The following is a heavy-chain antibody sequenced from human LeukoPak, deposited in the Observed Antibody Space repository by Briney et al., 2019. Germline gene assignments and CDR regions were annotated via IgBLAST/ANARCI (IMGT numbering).Heavy chain of an antibody. D-gene: IGHD1-1*01. J-gene: IGHJ4*02. CDR3: AKVDWNDGGLGDYFDY. V-gene: IGHV3-23*01. Sequence: GGSLRLSCAASGFTFSSYSMSLVRQASAKGLEGVSAISGSGGSTYYADSVKGRFTISRDNSKNTLYLQMNSLRAEDTAVYYCAKVDWNDGGLGDYFDYWGQGTLVTVSS. CDR1: GFTFSSYS. CDR2: ISGSGGST.